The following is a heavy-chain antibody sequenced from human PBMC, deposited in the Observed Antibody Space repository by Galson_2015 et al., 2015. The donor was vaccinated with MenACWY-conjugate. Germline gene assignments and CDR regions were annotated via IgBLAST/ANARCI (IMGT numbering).Heavy chain of an antibody. V-gene: IGHV5-51*01. D-gene: IGHD1-26*01. CDR3: ARHPPGGRGMDV. CDR1: GYSFTTYW. Sequence: SGAEVKKPGESLKISCKTTGYSFTTYWLAWVRQMPGTGLEWMGLISPGDSNTRYSPSFQGQVTISADKSISTAYLQWSSLKASDTAMYYCARHPPGGRGMDVWGQGTTVTVSS. CDR2: ISPGDSNT. J-gene: IGHJ6*02.